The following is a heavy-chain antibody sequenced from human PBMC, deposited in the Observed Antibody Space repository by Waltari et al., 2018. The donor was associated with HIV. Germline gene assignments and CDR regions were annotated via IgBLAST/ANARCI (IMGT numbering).Heavy chain of an antibody. Sequence: VHLVESGEDLVKPGGSLRRTCENSGSTSSNTWLRWVRQAPGKGLEWVGRIKKKSEDETRDYAAPVRGRFTISRDDRQNTVYLEMNRLKTEDTGLYYCTTVSSGWYGGWFDSWGQGTLVIVSS. J-gene: IGHJ5*01. D-gene: IGHD6-19*01. V-gene: IGHV3-15*01. CDR3: TTVSSGWYGGWFDS. CDR2: IKKKSEDETR. CDR1: GSTSSNTW.